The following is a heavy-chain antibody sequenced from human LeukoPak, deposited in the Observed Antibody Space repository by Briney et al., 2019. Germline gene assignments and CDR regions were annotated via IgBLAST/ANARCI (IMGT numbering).Heavy chain of an antibody. V-gene: IGHV4-39*01. Sequence: SETLSLTCTVSGGSISSSSYYRGWIRQPPGKGLEWIGSIYYSGSTYYNPSLKSRVTISVDTSKNQFSLKLSSVTAADTAVYYCARLEYSSSFQPSYYYYYYMDVWGKGTTVTVSS. CDR1: GGSISSSSYY. CDR3: ARLEYSSSFQPSYYYYYYMDV. CDR2: IYYSGST. D-gene: IGHD6-6*01. J-gene: IGHJ6*03.